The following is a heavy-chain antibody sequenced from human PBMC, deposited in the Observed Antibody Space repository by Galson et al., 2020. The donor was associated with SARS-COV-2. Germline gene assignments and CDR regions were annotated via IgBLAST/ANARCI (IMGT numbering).Heavy chain of an antibody. D-gene: IGHD6-6*01. Sequence: GGSLRLSCAASGFTFSSYGMHWVRQAPGKGLEWVAVISYDGSNKYYADSVKGRFTISRDNSKNTLYLQMNSLRAEDTAVYYCAKRYSSSSDYFDYWGQGTLVTVSS. CDR1: GFTFSSYG. J-gene: IGHJ4*02. V-gene: IGHV3-30*18. CDR2: ISYDGSNK. CDR3: AKRYSSSSDYFDY.